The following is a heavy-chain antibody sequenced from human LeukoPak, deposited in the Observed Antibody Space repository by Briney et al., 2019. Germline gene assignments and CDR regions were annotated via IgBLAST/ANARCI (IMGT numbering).Heavy chain of an antibody. V-gene: IGHV3-43D*03. J-gene: IGHJ4*02. CDR1: GFTVSSNY. D-gene: IGHD5-12*01. CDR2: ISWDGGST. Sequence: GGSLRLSCAASGFTVSSNYMSWVRQAPGKGLEWVSLISWDGGSTYYADSVKGRFTISRDNSKNSLYLQMNSLRAEDTALYYCAMGLRSHYFDYWGQGTLVTVSS. CDR3: AMGLRSHYFDY.